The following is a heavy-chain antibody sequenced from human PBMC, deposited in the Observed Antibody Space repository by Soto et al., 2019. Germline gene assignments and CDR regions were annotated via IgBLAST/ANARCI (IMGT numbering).Heavy chain of an antibody. CDR3: VRDYDTNPYWFFDL. Sequence: LRLSCVVSGFTFSPYGVSWVRQAPGKGLEWISQVGGSGSAHYAESVKGRFITSRDNAKNSVYLQMNNLRVEDTAVYYCVRDYDTNPYWFFDLWGQGTQVTVSS. V-gene: IGHV3-11*01. CDR2: VGGSGSA. J-gene: IGHJ2*01. D-gene: IGHD2-8*01. CDR1: GFTFSPYG.